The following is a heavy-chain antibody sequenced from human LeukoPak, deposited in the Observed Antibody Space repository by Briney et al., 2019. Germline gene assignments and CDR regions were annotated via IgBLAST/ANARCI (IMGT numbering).Heavy chain of an antibody. CDR1: GVTLSPYG. CDR2: ISYEGGTQ. J-gene: IGHJ5*02. Sequence: GGSLRLSCAASGVTLSPYGMHWVRQAPGKRLEWEAVISYEGGTQHYADSVKGRFIISRDNPRNTLYLQMNILRTEDTAVYYCAKEGTPQVITWYDLWGQGTQVSVSS. V-gene: IGHV3-30*18. CDR3: AKEGTPQVITWYDL. D-gene: IGHD3-10*01.